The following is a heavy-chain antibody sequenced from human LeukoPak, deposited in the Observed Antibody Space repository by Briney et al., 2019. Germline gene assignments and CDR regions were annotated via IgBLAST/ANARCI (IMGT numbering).Heavy chain of an antibody. CDR3: AKEREARDGLHSFVDY. Sequence: PWGSLRLSCAASGFTFDDYAMHWVRQAPGKGLEWVSAISGSGGSTYYADSVKGRFTISRDNSKNTLYLQMNSLRAEDTAVYYCAKEREARDGLHSFVDYWGQGTLVTVSS. CDR2: ISGSGGST. V-gene: IGHV3-23*01. J-gene: IGHJ4*02. D-gene: IGHD5-24*01. CDR1: GFTFDDYA.